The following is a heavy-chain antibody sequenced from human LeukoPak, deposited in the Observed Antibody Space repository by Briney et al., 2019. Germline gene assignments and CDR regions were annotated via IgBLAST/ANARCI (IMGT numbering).Heavy chain of an antibody. D-gene: IGHD6-6*01. Sequence: GGSLRLSCAASGFTFSSYSMNWVRQAPGKGLEWVSSMSSSSSYIYYADSVKGRFTISRDNAKNSLYLQMNSLRAEDTAVYYCARDCSGSSCPFDYWGQGTLVNVSS. CDR2: MSSSSSYI. CDR3: ARDCSGSSCPFDY. CDR1: GFTFSSYS. J-gene: IGHJ4*02. V-gene: IGHV3-21*01.